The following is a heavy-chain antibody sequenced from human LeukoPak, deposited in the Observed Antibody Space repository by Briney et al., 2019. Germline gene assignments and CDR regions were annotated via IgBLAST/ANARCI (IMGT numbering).Heavy chain of an antibody. CDR3: ARSHEAAAGEGEGSYYYYYGMDV. V-gene: IGHV3-30-3*01. J-gene: IGHJ6*02. D-gene: IGHD6-13*01. CDR1: GFTYSDYA. CDR2: ISYDGSNK. Sequence: GGSLRLSCAASGFTYSDYAMHWVRQAPGKGLEWLSLISYDGSNKYYADSVKGRFTISRDNSKNTLYLQMNSLRAEDTAVYYCARSHEAAAGEGEGSYYYYYGMDVWGQGTTVTVSS.